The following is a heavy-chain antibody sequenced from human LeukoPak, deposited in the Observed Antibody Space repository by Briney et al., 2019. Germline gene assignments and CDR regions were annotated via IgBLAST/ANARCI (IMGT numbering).Heavy chain of an antibody. J-gene: IGHJ4*02. D-gene: IGHD3-22*01. Sequence: PSETLSLTCTVSGGSISNYYWGWIRQRPGKGLEWIGYVFYRGSTNYNPSLKSRVTISVDTSKNQFSLKLSSVTAADTAVYYCARIVSSGYSDYWGQGTLVTVSS. CDR2: VFYRGST. CDR1: GGSISNYY. CDR3: ARIVSSGYSDY. V-gene: IGHV4-59*01.